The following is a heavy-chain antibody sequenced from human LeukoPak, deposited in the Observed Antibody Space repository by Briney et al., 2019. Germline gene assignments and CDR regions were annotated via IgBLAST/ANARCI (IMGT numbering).Heavy chain of an antibody. Sequence: PGGSLRLSCAASGFTFSSYAMSWVRQAPGKGLEWVSAISGSGGSTYYADSVKGRFTISRDDSKNTLYLQMNSLRAEDTAVYYCAKAGICSGGSCYSLVPDYWGQGTLVTVSS. CDR3: AKAGICSGGSCYSLVPDY. D-gene: IGHD2-15*01. CDR2: ISGSGGST. V-gene: IGHV3-23*01. CDR1: GFTFSSYA. J-gene: IGHJ4*02.